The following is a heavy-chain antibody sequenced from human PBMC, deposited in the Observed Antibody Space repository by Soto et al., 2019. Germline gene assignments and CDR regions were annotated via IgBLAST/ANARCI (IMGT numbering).Heavy chain of an antibody. D-gene: IGHD6-13*01. CDR3: AITWRGIAAATYYFDY. CDR2: ISYDGSNK. V-gene: IGHV3-30*03. J-gene: IGHJ4*02. Sequence: QVQLVESGGGVVQPGRSLRVSCAASGFTFSSYGMHWVRQAPGKGLEWVAVISYDGSNKYYADSVKGRFTISRDNSKNTLYLQMNSLRAEDTAVYYCAITWRGIAAATYYFDYWGQGTLVTVSS. CDR1: GFTFSSYG.